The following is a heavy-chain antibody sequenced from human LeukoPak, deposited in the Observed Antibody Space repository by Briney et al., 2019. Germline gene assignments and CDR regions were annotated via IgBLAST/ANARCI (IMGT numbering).Heavy chain of an antibody. CDR3: AKVAHGDYWLDY. CDR2: INSDGSST. D-gene: IGHD4-17*01. Sequence: GGSLRLSCAASGFTFSSYWMHWVRQAPGKGLVWVSRINSDGSSTSYADSVRGRFTISRDNAKNTLYLQMNSLRAEDTAVYYCAKVAHGDYWLDYWGQGTLVTVSS. CDR1: GFTFSSYW. V-gene: IGHV3-74*01. J-gene: IGHJ4*02.